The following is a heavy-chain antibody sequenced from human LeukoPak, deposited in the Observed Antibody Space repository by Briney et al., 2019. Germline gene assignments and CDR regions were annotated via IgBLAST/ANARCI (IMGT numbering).Heavy chain of an antibody. V-gene: IGHV4-4*07. CDR1: GDSISTYY. D-gene: IGHD6-13*01. CDR3: ARYSSTLGDFDY. Sequence: NPSETLSLTCTVSGDSISTYYWSWTRQPAGKGLEWIGHIYISGSTNYNPSLKSRVTMSVDTSKNQFSLKLNSVTAADTAVYYCARYSSTLGDFDYWGQGTLVTVSS. J-gene: IGHJ4*02. CDR2: IYISGST.